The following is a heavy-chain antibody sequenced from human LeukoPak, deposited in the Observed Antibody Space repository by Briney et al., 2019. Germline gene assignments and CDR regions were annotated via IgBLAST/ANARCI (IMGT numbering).Heavy chain of an antibody. J-gene: IGHJ4*02. CDR2: FDPEDGET. CDR3: ATVRYYYDSSGYLQDY. V-gene: IGHV1-24*01. Sequence: ASVKVSCKVSGYTLTELSMHWVRQAPGKGLEWMGGFDPEDGETIYAQKSQGRVTMTEDTSTDTAYMELSSLRSEDTAVYYCATVRYYYDSSGYLQDYWGQGTLVTVSS. D-gene: IGHD3-22*01. CDR1: GYTLTELS.